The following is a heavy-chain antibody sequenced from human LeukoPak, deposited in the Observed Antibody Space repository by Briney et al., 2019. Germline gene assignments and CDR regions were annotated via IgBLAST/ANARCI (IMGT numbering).Heavy chain of an antibody. V-gene: IGHV3-21*01. D-gene: IGHD1-7*01. CDR2: MSSDRSHI. Sequence: GGSLRLSCTASEFTFNNYWMSWVRQAPGKGLEWVSSMSSDRSHIYYADSVKGRFTISRDNAKNSLYLQMNSLRAEDTAVYYCASWNYSPFDFWGQGTLVTVSS. CDR3: ASWNYSPFDF. CDR1: EFTFNNYW. J-gene: IGHJ4*02.